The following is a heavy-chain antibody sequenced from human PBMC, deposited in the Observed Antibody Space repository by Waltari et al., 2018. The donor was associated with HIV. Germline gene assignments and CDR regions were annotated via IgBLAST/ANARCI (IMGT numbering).Heavy chain of an antibody. Sequence: QLQLQESGPGLVKPSETLSLTCTVSGGSISSSSYYWGWIRQPPGKGLVWMGSIFYRGSTSYHPSLKSRVTISVDTSKHHVSLKLSSVTAADTAVYYCARLENYCSSTSCHPFDYWGQGTLVTVSS. CDR2: IFYRGST. CDR3: ARLENYCSSTSCHPFDY. V-gene: IGHV4-39*01. CDR1: GGSISSSSYY. D-gene: IGHD2-2*01. J-gene: IGHJ4*02.